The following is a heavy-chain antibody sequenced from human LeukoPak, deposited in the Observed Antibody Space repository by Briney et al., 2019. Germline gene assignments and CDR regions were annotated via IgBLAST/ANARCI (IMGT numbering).Heavy chain of an antibody. Sequence: GGSLRLSCAASGFTVSSNYMSWVRQAPGKGLEWVSVIYSGGSTYYADSVKGRFTISRDNSKNTLYLQMNSLSAEDTAVYYCARGSYGSGSYYIAFDIWGQGTMVTVSS. CDR3: ARGSYGSGSYYIAFDI. CDR1: GFTVSSNY. CDR2: IYSGGST. V-gene: IGHV3-66*02. J-gene: IGHJ3*02. D-gene: IGHD3-10*01.